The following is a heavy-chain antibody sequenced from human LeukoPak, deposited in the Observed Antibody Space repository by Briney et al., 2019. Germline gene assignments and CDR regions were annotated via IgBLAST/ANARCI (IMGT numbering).Heavy chain of an antibody. CDR1: GYTFTGYY. CDR2: ISAYNGNT. D-gene: IGHD3-10*01. CDR3: ASPYYYGSGSLSLDY. J-gene: IGHJ4*02. V-gene: IGHV1-18*04. Sequence: ASVKVSCKASGYTFTGYYMHWVRQAPGQGLEWMGWISAYNGNTNYAQKLQGRVTMTTDTSTSTAYMELRSLRSDDTAVYYCASPYYYGSGSLSLDYWGQGTLVTVSS.